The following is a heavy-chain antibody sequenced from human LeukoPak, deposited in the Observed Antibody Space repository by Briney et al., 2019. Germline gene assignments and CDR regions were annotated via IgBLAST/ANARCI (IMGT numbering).Heavy chain of an antibody. CDR3: ARDSPGLFGY. V-gene: IGHV3-21*01. Sequence: GGSLRFSCAASGFTFSSYSMNWVRQAPGKGLEWVSTTNSSSSYIYYADSVKGRFTISRDNAKNSLYLQMKSLRAKDAAVYTCARDSPGLFGYWGQGTLVTVSS. D-gene: IGHD3-10*01. CDR1: GFTFSSYS. J-gene: IGHJ4*02. CDR2: TNSSSSYI.